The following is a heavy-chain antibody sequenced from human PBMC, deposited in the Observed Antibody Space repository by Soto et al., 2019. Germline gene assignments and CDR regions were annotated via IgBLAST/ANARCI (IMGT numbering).Heavy chain of an antibody. V-gene: IGHV4-30-4*01. J-gene: IGHJ4*02. Sequence: SETLSLTCPLSARSINSGDYYWGRIRQPPGKGLEWIGNIDYDGITSYNASLKSRVTISVDRSKNQFSLKLSSVTAADTAVYYCASTLIYSYFDYWGPGSLVTVSS. D-gene: IGHD2-2*02. CDR1: ARSINSGDYY. CDR3: ASTLIYSYFDY. CDR2: IDYDGIT.